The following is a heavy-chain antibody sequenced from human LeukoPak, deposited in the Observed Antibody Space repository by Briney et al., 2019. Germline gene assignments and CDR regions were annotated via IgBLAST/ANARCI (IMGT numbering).Heavy chain of an antibody. CDR2: ISGRGGSP. V-gene: IGHV3-23*01. CDR1: GFTFSSYA. Sequence: GASLRLSCAASGFTFSSYAISWVPQPPGKGLEWVSPISGRGGSPYYADSVKGRFTISRDNSKNTLYLQMNSLRAEDTAVYYCAKEAISDYYDSSGYYATEYFQHWGQGTLVTVSS. CDR3: AKEAISDYYDSSGYYATEYFQH. J-gene: IGHJ1*01. D-gene: IGHD3-22*01.